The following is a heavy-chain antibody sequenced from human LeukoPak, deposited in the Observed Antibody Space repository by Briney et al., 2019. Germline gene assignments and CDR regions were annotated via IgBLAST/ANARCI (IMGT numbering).Heavy chain of an antibody. D-gene: IGHD6-6*01. V-gene: IGHV6-1*01. CDR3: ARDLRGEYSRYFDL. CDR1: GDIFSSYSAA. J-gene: IGHJ2*01. Sequence: SQTLSLTCAISGDIFSSYSAAWNWITQSPSRGLDWLGRTYYRYKWYNDYAVSVNSRITNNSDTSKNQYSLQLNSVTPEDTAVYYCARDLRGEYSRYFDLWGRGTLVTVSS. CDR2: TYYRYKWYN.